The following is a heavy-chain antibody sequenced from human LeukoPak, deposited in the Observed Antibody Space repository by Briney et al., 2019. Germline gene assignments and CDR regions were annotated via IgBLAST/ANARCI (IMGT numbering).Heavy chain of an antibody. CDR3: ARDHGVTTAPNWFDP. D-gene: IGHD3-22*01. J-gene: IGHJ5*02. CDR1: GGSISNYY. V-gene: IGHV4-4*07. Sequence: KSSETLSLTCTVSGGSISNYYWSWIRQPAGKGLEWIGRIYSSGNTNYNPSLQSRVTLSVDTSKNQFSLRLSSVTAADTAIYYCARDHGVTTAPNWFDPWGQGTLVTVSS. CDR2: IYSSGNT.